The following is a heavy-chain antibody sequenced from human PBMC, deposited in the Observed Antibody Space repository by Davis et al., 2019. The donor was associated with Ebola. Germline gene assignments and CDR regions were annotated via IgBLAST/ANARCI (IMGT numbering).Heavy chain of an antibody. V-gene: IGHV4-34*01. D-gene: IGHD3-9*01. CDR1: GGSFSGYY. CDR2: INHSGST. CDR3: ARGDFDWLRVGMDV. J-gene: IGHJ6*02. Sequence: SETLSLTCAVYGGSFSGYYWTWIRQPPGKGLEWIGEINHSGSTNHNPSLRSRVTISVDTSKNQFSLKLSSVTAADTAVYYCARGDFDWLRVGMDVWGQGTTVTVSS.